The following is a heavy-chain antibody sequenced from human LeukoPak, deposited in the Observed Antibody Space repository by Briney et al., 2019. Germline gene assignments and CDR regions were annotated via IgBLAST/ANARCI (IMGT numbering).Heavy chain of an antibody. J-gene: IGHJ6*02. Sequence: GGSLRLSCAAPGLTFSSYWMSLVRQAPGKGLEWVANIKQDGSEKYYVDSVKGRFTISRDNAKNSLYLQMNSLRAEDTAVYYCARDNHYYDSSGYRGLYYYYGMDVWGQGTTVTVSS. D-gene: IGHD3-22*01. CDR1: GLTFSSYW. V-gene: IGHV3-7*01. CDR3: ARDNHYYDSSGYRGLYYYYGMDV. CDR2: IKQDGSEK.